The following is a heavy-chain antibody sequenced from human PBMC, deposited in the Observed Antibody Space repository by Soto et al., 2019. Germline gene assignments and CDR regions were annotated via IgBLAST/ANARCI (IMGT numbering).Heavy chain of an antibody. V-gene: IGHV4-59*01. J-gene: IGHJ4*02. D-gene: IGHD3-3*01. CDR3: ARGNTYDSWSDYYTHSFDY. CDR1: GGSISSYY. Sequence: PSETLSLTCTVSGGSISSYYWSWIRQPPGQGLEWIGYIYYSGSTNYNPSLKSRVTISVDTSKNQFSLKRSSVTAADTAVYYCARGNTYDSWSDYYTHSFDYWGQGTLVTVSS. CDR2: IYYSGST.